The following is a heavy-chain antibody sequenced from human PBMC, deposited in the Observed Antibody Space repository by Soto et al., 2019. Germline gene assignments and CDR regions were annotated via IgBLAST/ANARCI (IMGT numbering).Heavy chain of an antibody. CDR2: ISSSSSYI. Sequence: GGSLRLSCAASGFTFSSYSMNWVRQAPGKGLEWVSSISSSSSYIYYADSVKGRFTISRDNAKNSLYLQMNSLRAEDTAVYYCARERCSGGSCYLREDAFDIWGQGTMVTVSS. V-gene: IGHV3-21*01. CDR3: ARERCSGGSCYLREDAFDI. D-gene: IGHD2-15*01. CDR1: GFTFSSYS. J-gene: IGHJ3*02.